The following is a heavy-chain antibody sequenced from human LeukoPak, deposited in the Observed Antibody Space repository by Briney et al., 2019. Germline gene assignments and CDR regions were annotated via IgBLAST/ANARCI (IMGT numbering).Heavy chain of an antibody. D-gene: IGHD4-23*01. Sequence: GGSLRLSCAASGFTFSSYSMNWVRQAPGKGLEWVSSISSSSSYIYYADSVKGRFTISRDNAKNSLYLQMNSLRAEDTAVYYCARGIFYGGRNQYIWFDLWGQGTLVTVSS. CDR3: ARGIFYGGRNQYIWFDL. CDR1: GFTFSSYS. V-gene: IGHV3-21*01. CDR2: ISSSSSYI. J-gene: IGHJ5*02.